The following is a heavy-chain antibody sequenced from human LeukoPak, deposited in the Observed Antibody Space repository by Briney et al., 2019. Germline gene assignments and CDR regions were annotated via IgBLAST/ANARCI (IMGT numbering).Heavy chain of an antibody. V-gene: IGHV3-21*04. J-gene: IGHJ4*02. Sequence: GGSLRLSCAASGFTFSSYSMNWVRQAPGKGLEWVSSISSSSSYIYYADSVKGRFTISRDNSKNTLYLQMNSLRAEDTAVYYCTTLTIYYGDHDYWGQGTLVTVSS. CDR1: GFTFSSYS. CDR2: ISSSSSYI. D-gene: IGHD4-17*01. CDR3: TTLTIYYGDHDY.